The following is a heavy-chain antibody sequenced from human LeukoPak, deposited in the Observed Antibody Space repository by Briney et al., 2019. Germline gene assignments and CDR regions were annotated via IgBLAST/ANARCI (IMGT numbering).Heavy chain of an antibody. CDR2: IKYSGST. D-gene: IGHD1-26*01. CDR1: GGSISTRSLY. V-gene: IGHV4-39*01. Sequence: PSETLSLTCTASGGSISTRSLYWGWVRQPPGKGLEWIGSIKYSGSTSYNPSLKGRVTISVDTSTNQFSLRLTSVTAADTAVYFCARPFSGSFSTYDYWGQGTLVTVSS. CDR3: ARPFSGSFSTYDY. J-gene: IGHJ4*02.